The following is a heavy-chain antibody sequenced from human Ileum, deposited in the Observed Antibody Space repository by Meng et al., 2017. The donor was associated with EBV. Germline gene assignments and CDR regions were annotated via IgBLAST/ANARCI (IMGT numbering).Heavy chain of an antibody. CDR3: ARESYSDSSGYYSLDY. CDR1: GGSISSSNW. CDR2: IHHTEST. V-gene: IGHV4-4*02. J-gene: IGHJ4*02. D-gene: IGHD3-22*01. Sequence: QECGPGLVKPSGTLSLTCAVSGGSISSSNWWSWVRQAPGKGLEWIGEIHHTESTNYNPSLKSRVTISVDKSKNQFSLKLSSVTAADTAVYYCARESYSDSSGYYSLDYWGQGSLVTVSS.